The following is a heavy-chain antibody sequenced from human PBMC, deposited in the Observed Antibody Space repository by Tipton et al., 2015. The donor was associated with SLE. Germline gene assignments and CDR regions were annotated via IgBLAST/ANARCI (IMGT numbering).Heavy chain of an antibody. CDR3: MSVCGGASCFGTWFAP. D-gene: IGHD2-15*01. V-gene: IGHV3-66*02. CDR2: LYSGGNT. J-gene: IGHJ5*02. CDR1: GFTVRTNY. Sequence: SLRLSCAASGFTVRTNYMTWVRQAPGKGLEWVSVLYSGGNTYYSDSVKGRFTISRDDSKNTLYLQMNNVRGEDTAVYYCMSVCGGASCFGTWFAPWGQGTLVTVSS.